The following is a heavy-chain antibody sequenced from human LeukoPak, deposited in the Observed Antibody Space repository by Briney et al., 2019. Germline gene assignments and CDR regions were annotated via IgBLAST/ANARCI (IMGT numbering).Heavy chain of an antibody. V-gene: IGHV3-15*01. J-gene: IGHJ4*02. CDR2: ILRTRLGETA. CDR3: ASTYEDTGLDTKFDY. CDR1: GFTFRDLR. D-gene: IGHD2-8*02. Sequence: GGSLRLSCGASGFTFRDLRMRWVRHVPGKGLEWVGRILRTRLGETAVYAAPVRGRFIISRDDSKNTLYLQMNTLKTEDTAIYYCASTYEDTGLDTKFDYWGQGSLVAVSS.